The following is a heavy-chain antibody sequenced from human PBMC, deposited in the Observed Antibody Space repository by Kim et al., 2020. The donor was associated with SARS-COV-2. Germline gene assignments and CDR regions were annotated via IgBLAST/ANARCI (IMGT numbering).Heavy chain of an antibody. CDR3: AGYSSSWQRSYYYYYGMDV. Sequence: ASVKVSCKASGYTFTGYYMHWVRQAPGQGLEWMGRINPNSGGTNYAQKFQGRVTMTRDTSISTAYMELSRLRSDDTAVYYCAGYSSSWQRSYYYYYGMDVWGQGTTVTVSS. D-gene: IGHD6-13*01. CDR2: INPNSGGT. J-gene: IGHJ6*02. CDR1: GYTFTGYY. V-gene: IGHV1-2*06.